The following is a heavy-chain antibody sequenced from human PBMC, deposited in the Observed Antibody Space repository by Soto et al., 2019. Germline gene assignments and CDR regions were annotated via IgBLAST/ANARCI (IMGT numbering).Heavy chain of an antibody. CDR2: ISAYNGNT. Sequence: QVQLVQSGAEVKKPGASVKVSCKASGYIFTSYGISWVRQAPGQGLEWMGWISAYNGNTNYAQKLQGRVTMTTDTSTSTAYTALMGLRSLETAVYSWARGVGASSAFDIWGQGTMVTVSS. D-gene: IGHD1-26*01. V-gene: IGHV1-18*01. CDR1: GYIFTSYG. CDR3: ARGVGASSAFDI. J-gene: IGHJ3*02.